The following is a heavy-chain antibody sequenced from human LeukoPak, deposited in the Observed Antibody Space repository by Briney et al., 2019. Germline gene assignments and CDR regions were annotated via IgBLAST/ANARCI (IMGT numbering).Heavy chain of an antibody. Sequence: GGSLRLSCAASGFTVSSNYMSWVRQAPGKGLEWVSIIYSGGSTFYADSVKGRFTISRDNSKNTLYLQMNSLRAEDTAVYYCAKDDYYDTSGYRDWGQGTLVTVSS. CDR3: AKDDYYDTSGYRD. D-gene: IGHD3-22*01. CDR1: GFTVSSNY. V-gene: IGHV3-53*05. CDR2: IYSGGST. J-gene: IGHJ4*02.